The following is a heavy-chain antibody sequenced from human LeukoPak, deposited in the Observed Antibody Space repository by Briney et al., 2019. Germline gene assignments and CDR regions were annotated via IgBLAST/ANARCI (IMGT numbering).Heavy chain of an antibody. V-gene: IGHV1-18*01. J-gene: IGHJ5*02. CDR1: GYTFTSYG. D-gene: IGHD6-13*01. CDR3: ARDRQGFSSSWQKQNWFDP. CDR2: ISAYNGNT. Sequence: ASVKVSRKASGYTFTSYGLSWVRQAPGQGLEWMGWISAYNGNTNFAQKLQGRVTMTTDTSTSTAYMELRSLRSDDTTVYYCARDRQGFSSSWQKQNWFDPWGQGTLVTVSS.